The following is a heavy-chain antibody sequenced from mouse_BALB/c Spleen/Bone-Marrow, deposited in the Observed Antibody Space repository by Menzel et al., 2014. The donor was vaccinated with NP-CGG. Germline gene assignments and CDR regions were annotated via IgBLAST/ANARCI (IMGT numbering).Heavy chain of an antibody. D-gene: IGHD1-1*01. CDR3: ARRTTTVVATDY. CDR2: INPSNGRT. J-gene: IGHJ2*01. CDR1: GYTFTSYW. V-gene: IGHV1S81*02. Sequence: VQLQESGAELVKPGASVKLSCKASGYTFTSYWMHWVKRRPGQGLEWIGEINPSNGRTNYNEKFKSKATLTVDKSSSTAYMQLSSLTSEDPAVYYCARRTTTVVATDYWGQGTTLTVSS.